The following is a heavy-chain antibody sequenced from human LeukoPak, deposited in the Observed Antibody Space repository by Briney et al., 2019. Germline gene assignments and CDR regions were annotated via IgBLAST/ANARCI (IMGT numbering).Heavy chain of an antibody. D-gene: IGHD2-2*01. Sequence: GGSLRLSCAASGFTFSGYNMNWVRQAPGKGLEWVSSISSSSSYIYYADSMKGRFTISRDNAKNSLYLQMNSLRGEDTAVYYCARDSSTSIFSLNAFDIWGQGTMVTVSS. CDR3: ARDSSTSIFSLNAFDI. CDR2: ISSSSSYI. V-gene: IGHV3-21*01. J-gene: IGHJ3*02. CDR1: GFTFSGYN.